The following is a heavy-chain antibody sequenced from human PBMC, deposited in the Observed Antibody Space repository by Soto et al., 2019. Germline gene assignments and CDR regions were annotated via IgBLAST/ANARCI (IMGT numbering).Heavy chain of an antibody. CDR1: GFTVSSNY. D-gene: IGHD2-15*01. Sequence: EVQLVESGGGLIQPGGSLRLSCAASGFTVSSNYMSWVRQAPGKGLEWVSVIYSGGSTYYADSVKGRFTISRDNSKNTLYLQMNSLRAEDTAVYYCARGDIVVVVAATGLDYWGQGTLVTVSS. V-gene: IGHV3-53*01. CDR2: IYSGGST. J-gene: IGHJ4*02. CDR3: ARGDIVVVVAATGLDY.